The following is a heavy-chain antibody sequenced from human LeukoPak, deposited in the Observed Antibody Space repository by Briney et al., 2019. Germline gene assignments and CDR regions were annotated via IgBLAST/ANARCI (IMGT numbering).Heavy chain of an antibody. CDR1: GFTFSTFA. CDR2: ISYDGSNK. V-gene: IGHV3-30*04. CDR3: ASLTITPDGMDV. J-gene: IGHJ6*02. Sequence: GGSLRLSCAASGFTFSTFAMTWVRQAPGKGLEWVAVISYDGSNKYYADSVKGRFTISRDNSKNTLYLQMNSLRAEDTAVYYCASLTITPDGMDVWGQGTTVTVSS. D-gene: IGHD4-23*01.